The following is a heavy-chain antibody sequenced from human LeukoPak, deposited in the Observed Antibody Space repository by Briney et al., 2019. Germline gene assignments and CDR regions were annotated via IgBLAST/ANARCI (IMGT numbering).Heavy chain of an antibody. J-gene: IGHJ3*02. D-gene: IGHD3-22*01. CDR2: MNPNSGSA. CDR3: ASVSGYYSSNVFDI. V-gene: IGHV1-8*03. CDR1: GGTFSSYA. Sequence: ASLKVSCKASGGTFSSYAISWVRQATGQGLEWMGWMNPNSGSAGYAQKFQGRVTITRNTSISTAYMELSSLRSEDTAVYYCASVSGYYSSNVFDIWGQGTMVTVSS.